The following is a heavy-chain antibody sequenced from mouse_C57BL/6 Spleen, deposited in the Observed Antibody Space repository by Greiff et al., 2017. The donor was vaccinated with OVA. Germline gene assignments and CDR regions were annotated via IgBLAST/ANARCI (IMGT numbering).Heavy chain of an antibody. J-gene: IGHJ4*01. CDR1: GFTFSSYA. D-gene: IGHD2-1*01. CDR3: TRAGIFGNEDAMGY. V-gene: IGHV5-9-1*02. Sequence: EVKLVESGEGLVKPGGSLKLSCAASGFTFSSYAMSWVRQTPEKRLEWVAYISSGGDYIYYADTVKGRFTISRDNARNTLYLQMSSLKSEDTAMYYCTRAGIFGNEDAMGYWGQGTSVTVSS. CDR2: ISSGGDYI.